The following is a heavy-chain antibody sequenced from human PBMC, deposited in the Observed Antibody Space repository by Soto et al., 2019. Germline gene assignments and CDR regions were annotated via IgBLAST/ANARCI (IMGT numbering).Heavy chain of an antibody. CDR3: ARDLAAGDY. CDR2: INPASGST. D-gene: IGHD6-13*01. Sequence: QVQLVQSGAEVKKPGASVKLSCRTSGYTFTHYYIHWVRQAPGQGLEWLAIINPASGSTNYAQDFQGRVTLTMDTSPTTVYMELSGLRAEDTAMFYCARDLAAGDYWGQGTLVTVSS. V-gene: IGHV1-46*01. CDR1: GYTFTHYY. J-gene: IGHJ4*02.